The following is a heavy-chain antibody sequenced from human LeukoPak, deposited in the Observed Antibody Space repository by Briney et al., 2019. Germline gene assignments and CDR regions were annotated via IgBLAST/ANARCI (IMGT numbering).Heavy chain of an antibody. D-gene: IGHD3-9*01. Sequence: SETLFLTCTVSGGSISNYYWSWIRQPPGKGLEWIGYINYSGSTNYSPSLKSRVTISVDTSKNQFSLKLSSVTAADTAVYYCARRVDLLTGYHFDYWGQGTLVTVSS. J-gene: IGHJ4*02. V-gene: IGHV4-59*08. CDR1: GGSISNYY. CDR2: INYSGST. CDR3: ARRVDLLTGYHFDY.